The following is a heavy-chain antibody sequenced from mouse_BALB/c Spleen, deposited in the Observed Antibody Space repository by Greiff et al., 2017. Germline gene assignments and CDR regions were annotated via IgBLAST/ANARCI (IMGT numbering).Heavy chain of an antibody. CDR2: INPSSGYT. Sequence: VQRVESGAELARPGASVKMSCKASGYTFTSYTMHWVKQRPGQGLEWIGYINPSSGYTNYNQKFKDKATLTADKSSSTAYMQLSSLTSEDSAVYYCARDYYGSSLFAYWGQGTLVTVSA. J-gene: IGHJ3*01. CDR1: GYTFTSYT. D-gene: IGHD1-1*01. CDR3: ARDYYGSSLFAY. V-gene: IGHV1-4*01.